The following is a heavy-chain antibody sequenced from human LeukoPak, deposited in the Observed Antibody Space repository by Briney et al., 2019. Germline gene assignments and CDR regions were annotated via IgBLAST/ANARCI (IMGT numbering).Heavy chain of an antibody. CDR2: ISYDGSNK. D-gene: IGHD3-22*01. V-gene: IGHV3-30*18. Sequence: PGRSLRLSCAASGFTFSSYGMHWVRQAPGKGLEWVAVISYDGSNKYYADSVKGRFTISRDNSKNTLYLQMNSLRAEDTAVCYCAKKSRRYYYDSSGYPTPYFDYWGQGTLVAVSS. CDR3: AKKSRRYYYDSSGYPTPYFDY. CDR1: GFTFSSYG. J-gene: IGHJ4*02.